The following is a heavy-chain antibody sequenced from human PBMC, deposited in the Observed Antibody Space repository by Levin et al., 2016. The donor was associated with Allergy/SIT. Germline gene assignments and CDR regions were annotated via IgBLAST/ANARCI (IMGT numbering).Heavy chain of an antibody. Sequence: WVRQAPGQGLERMGRIIPILGITNYAQKFQGRVTITADKSTSTAYMELSSLRSEDTAVYYCARCGEMYSSGCFDYWGQGTLVTVSS. D-gene: IGHD6-19*01. V-gene: IGHV1-69*02. CDR3: ARCGEMYSSGCFDY. CDR2: IIPILGIT. J-gene: IGHJ4*02.